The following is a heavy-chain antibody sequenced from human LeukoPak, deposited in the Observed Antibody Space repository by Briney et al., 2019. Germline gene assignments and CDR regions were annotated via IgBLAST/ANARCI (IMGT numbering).Heavy chain of an antibody. CDR3: ARDRAVAGTEAFDI. V-gene: IGHV4-31*03. D-gene: IGHD6-19*01. J-gene: IGHJ3*02. CDR1: GLSISSGGYY. CDR2: IYYSGST. Sequence: SQTLSLTCTVSGLSISSGGYYWRWLRQHPGKGLEWIGYIYYSGSTYYNPSLKSRVTISVDTSKNQFSLKLSSVTAADTAVYYCARDRAVAGTEAFDIWGQGTMVTVSS.